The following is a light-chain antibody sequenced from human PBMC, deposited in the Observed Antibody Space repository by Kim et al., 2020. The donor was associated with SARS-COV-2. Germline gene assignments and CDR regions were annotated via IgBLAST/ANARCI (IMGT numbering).Light chain of an antibody. CDR1: REIDNS. J-gene: IGKJ1*01. Sequence: ASVGERITIACRASREIDNSLAWFQQKPGKVPQRLIYSASTLQSGVPSRFSGGGSGTEFTVTITSLQPEDFATYYGLQYNNFPWTFGHGTKVDIK. CDR2: SAS. V-gene: IGKV1-17*03. CDR3: LQYNNFPWT.